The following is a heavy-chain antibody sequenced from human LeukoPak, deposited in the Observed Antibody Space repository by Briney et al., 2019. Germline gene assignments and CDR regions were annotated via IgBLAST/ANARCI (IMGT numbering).Heavy chain of an antibody. D-gene: IGHD3-10*01. V-gene: IGHV4-59*01. CDR2: VYYSGST. CDR3: TRGTHGSRTCEILFDH. J-gene: IGHJ4*02. CDR1: AASISSYY. Sequence: SETLSLTCTVSAASISSYYWSWIRQPPGKGLEWVGYVYYSGSTNYNPSLKSRVTISVDTSKSQFSLKLSSVTAADTAVYYCTRGTHGSRTCEILFDHWGQGTLVTVSS.